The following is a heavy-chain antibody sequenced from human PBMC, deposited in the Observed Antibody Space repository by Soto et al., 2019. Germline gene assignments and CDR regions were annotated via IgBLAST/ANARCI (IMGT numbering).Heavy chain of an antibody. Sequence: QVQLVESGGGVVQPGRSLRLSCAASGFTFTNYAMYWDRQAPGKGLEWVAFVSYDGNTKHYAASVRGRFTVSRDNSKNTVYLQLNSLRAEDTAVYYCAREGEYCSGGSCTYFAYWGQGTLVTVSS. D-gene: IGHD2-15*01. CDR3: AREGEYCSGGSCTYFAY. V-gene: IGHV3-30-3*01. CDR2: VSYDGNTK. J-gene: IGHJ4*02. CDR1: GFTFTNYA.